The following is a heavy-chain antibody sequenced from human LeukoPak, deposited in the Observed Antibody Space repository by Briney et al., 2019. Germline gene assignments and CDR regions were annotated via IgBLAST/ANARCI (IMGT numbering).Heavy chain of an antibody. CDR1: GYTFTSYD. Sequence: ASVKVSCKASGYTFTSYDINGVRQATGQGLEWMGCKNPNSGNTGYAKKLQGRVTMTRNTSISTAYMELSSLGSEDTAVYYCARAPRWFQSSGEIDYWGQGTLVTVSS. V-gene: IGHV1-8*01. CDR2: KNPNSGNT. D-gene: IGHD5-24*01. CDR3: ARAPRWFQSSGEIDY. J-gene: IGHJ4*02.